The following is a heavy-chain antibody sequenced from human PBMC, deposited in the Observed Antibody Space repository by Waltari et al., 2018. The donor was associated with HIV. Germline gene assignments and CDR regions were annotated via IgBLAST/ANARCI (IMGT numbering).Heavy chain of an antibody. V-gene: IGHV6-1*01. J-gene: IGHJ4*02. CDR1: GDSVSSTSAA. D-gene: IGHD3-3*01. CDR3: ARGKYYDFWSGYYDFDY. Sequence: QVQLQQSGPGLVKPSQPLSLPCAISGDSVSSTSAAWNWIRQSPSRGLEWLGRTYYRSKWYNDYAVSVKSRITINPDTSKNQFSLQLNSVTPEDTAVYYCARGKYYDFWSGYYDFDYWGQGTQVTVSS. CDR2: TYYRSKWYN.